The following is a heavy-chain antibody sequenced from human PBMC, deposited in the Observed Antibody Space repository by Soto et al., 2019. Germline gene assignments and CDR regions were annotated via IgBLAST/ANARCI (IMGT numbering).Heavy chain of an antibody. Sequence: PGGTLNLSCSVAVFTSSDSMSWVRQAPGKGLECVSFIHSDGSTHYTDSVRGRFTISRDNSKNTLYLQMDRLRVDDTAVYFCARDASGPFDYWGQGTLVTVSS. CDR2: IHSDGST. D-gene: IGHD6-19*01. CDR1: VFTSSDS. J-gene: IGHJ4*02. V-gene: IGHV3-53*01. CDR3: ARDASGPFDY.